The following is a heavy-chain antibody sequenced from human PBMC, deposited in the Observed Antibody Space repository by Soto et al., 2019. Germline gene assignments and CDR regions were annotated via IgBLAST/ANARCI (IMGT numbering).Heavy chain of an antibody. D-gene: IGHD6-13*01. CDR1: GFSFDDFL. CDR3: VKDMSSSSWYAFDI. V-gene: IGHV3-9*01. Sequence: EVQLVESGGGLLQPGRSLRLSCAASGFSFDDFLTHWVRQAPGKGLEWVSGISWNSGFTGYADSVKGRFTISRDNAKNSLYLQMNSLRAEDTAFYYCVKDMSSSSWYAFDIWGQGTMVTVSP. CDR2: ISWNSGFT. J-gene: IGHJ3*02.